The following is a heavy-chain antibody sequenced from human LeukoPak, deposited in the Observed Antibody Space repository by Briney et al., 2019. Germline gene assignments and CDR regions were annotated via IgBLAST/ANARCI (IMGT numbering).Heavy chain of an antibody. V-gene: IGHV3-23*01. CDR1: GFTFSNYA. D-gene: IGHD6-19*01. CDR3: AKDLSSGWYPYYFDF. J-gene: IGHJ4*02. CDR2: IGGRGDRP. Sequence: GGSLRLSCTASGFTFSNYAMTWVRQAPGKGLEWVSGIGGRGDRPSYADSVKGRFTISRDNAKNTLYLQMNSLRAEDTAVYYWAKDLSSGWYPYYFDFWGRGTLVTVSS.